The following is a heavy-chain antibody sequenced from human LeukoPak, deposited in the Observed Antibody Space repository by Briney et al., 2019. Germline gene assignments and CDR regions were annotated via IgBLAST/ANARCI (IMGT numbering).Heavy chain of an antibody. CDR3: ARGYSSSWYDAFDI. Sequence: GGSLRLSCAASGFTFSSYAMSWVRQSPGKGLEWVSAISGGGGSTYYADSVNGRFTISRDNSKNTLYLQMNSLRAEDTAVYYCARGYSSSWYDAFDIWGQGTMVTVSS. CDR2: ISGGGGST. D-gene: IGHD6-13*01. J-gene: IGHJ3*02. CDR1: GFTFSSYA. V-gene: IGHV3-23*01.